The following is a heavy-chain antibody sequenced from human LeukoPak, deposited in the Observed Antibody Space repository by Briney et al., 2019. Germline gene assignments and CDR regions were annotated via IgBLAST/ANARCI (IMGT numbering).Heavy chain of an antibody. Sequence: GGSLRLSCAASGFTFNSYSMNWVRQAPGKGLEWVSSISSSSSYIYYADSVKGRFTISRDNAKNSLDLQMNSLRAEDTAVYYCAKNNWNDEAYWGQGTLVTVSS. CDR1: GFTFNSYS. D-gene: IGHD1-20*01. CDR2: ISSSSSYI. V-gene: IGHV3-21*01. CDR3: AKNNWNDEAY. J-gene: IGHJ4*02.